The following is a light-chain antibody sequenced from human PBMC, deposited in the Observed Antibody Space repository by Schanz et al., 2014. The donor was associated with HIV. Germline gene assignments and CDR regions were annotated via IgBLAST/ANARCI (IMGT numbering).Light chain of an antibody. V-gene: IGKV3-20*01. Sequence: EIVLTQSPGTLSLSPGERATLSCRASQSVSSSYLAWYQQKPGQAPRLLIYGASTRVTGIPARFSGSGSGTEFTLTISRLEPEDFAVYYCQQYGSSPWTFGQGTKVEIK. J-gene: IGKJ1*01. CDR1: QSVSSSY. CDR2: GAS. CDR3: QQYGSSPWT.